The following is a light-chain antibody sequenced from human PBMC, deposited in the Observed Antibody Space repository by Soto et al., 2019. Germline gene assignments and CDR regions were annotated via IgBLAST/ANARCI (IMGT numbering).Light chain of an antibody. J-gene: IGKJ4*01. V-gene: IGKV3-11*01. CDR1: QSLSSN. CDR2: DAS. Sequence: IVMTHSPATLSVSPGEIATLSFRAIQSLSSNLAWYQQRPGQAPRLLIYDASNRATGIPARFSGSGSGTDFTLTISSLEPEDSAVYYCQQRSNWPLTFGGGTKVDIK. CDR3: QQRSNWPLT.